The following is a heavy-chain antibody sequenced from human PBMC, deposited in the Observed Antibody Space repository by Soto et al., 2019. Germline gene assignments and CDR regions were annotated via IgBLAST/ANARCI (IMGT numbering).Heavy chain of an antibody. CDR3: ARESEDLTSNFDY. Sequence: GVSLRLSCAASGFTFTRYSMNWVRQAPGKGLEWVSSISSTTNYICYGDSMKGRSTISRDNAKNSLYLEMNSLRAEDTAVYYCARESEDLTSNFDYWGQGTLVTVSS. CDR1: GFTFTRYS. V-gene: IGHV3-21*06. CDR2: ISSTTNYI. J-gene: IGHJ4*02.